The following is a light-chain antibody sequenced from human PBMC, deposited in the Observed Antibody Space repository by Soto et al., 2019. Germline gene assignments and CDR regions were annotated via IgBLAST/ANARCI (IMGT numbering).Light chain of an antibody. CDR2: EVS. CDR1: SSDVGGYNY. Sequence: QSVLTQPASVSGSPRQSITISCTGTSSDVGGYNYVSWYQQHPGKAPKLMIYEVSNRPSGVSNRFSGSKSGNTASLTISGLQAEDEADYYCSSYTSSSTRVFGTGTKVT. J-gene: IGLJ1*01. V-gene: IGLV2-14*01. CDR3: SSYTSSSTRV.